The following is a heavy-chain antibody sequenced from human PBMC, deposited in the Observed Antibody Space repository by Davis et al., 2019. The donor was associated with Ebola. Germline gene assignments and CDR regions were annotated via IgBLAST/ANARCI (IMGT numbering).Heavy chain of an antibody. CDR3: ARVPLGLNNWCDP. Sequence: SSVPVSCQSSVCTFRSYPISWVRQAPGPGLEWLGWIIPIFGTANYAQKFQGRVTITAEKSTSTAYMELSRLRSEYTAVYYCARVPLGLNNWCDPWGQGTLVTVSS. V-gene: IGHV1-69*06. D-gene: IGHD4/OR15-4a*01. J-gene: IGHJ5*02. CDR2: IIPIFGTA. CDR1: VCTFRSYP.